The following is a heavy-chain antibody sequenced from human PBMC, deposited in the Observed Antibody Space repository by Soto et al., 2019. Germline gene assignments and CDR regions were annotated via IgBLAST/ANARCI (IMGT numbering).Heavy chain of an antibody. CDR1: GYTFTSCY. D-gene: IGHD1-1*01. V-gene: IGHV1-46*01. CDR2: INPSDGST. CDR3: ARAQSGDDPAYGMDV. Sequence: ASVKVSCKASGYTFTSCYMHWVRQAPGQGPAWMGIINPSDGSTSFAQKFQGRVTMTRDTSTSTVYMELSSLRSDDTAVYYCARAQSGDDPAYGMDVWGQGTTVTVSS. J-gene: IGHJ6*02.